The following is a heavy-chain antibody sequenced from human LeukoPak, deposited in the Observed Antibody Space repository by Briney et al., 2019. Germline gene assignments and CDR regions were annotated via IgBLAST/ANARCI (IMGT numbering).Heavy chain of an antibody. CDR2: ISWNSGSI. D-gene: IGHD6-19*01. J-gene: IGHJ4*02. V-gene: IGHV3-9*01. Sequence: PGGSLRLSCAASGFTFDDYAMHWVRQAPGKGLEWVSGISWNSGSIGYADSVKGRFTISRDYAKNSLYLQMNSLRAEDTALYYCAKGTLAVAALFDYWGQGSLVTVSS. CDR1: GFTFDDYA. CDR3: AKGTLAVAALFDY.